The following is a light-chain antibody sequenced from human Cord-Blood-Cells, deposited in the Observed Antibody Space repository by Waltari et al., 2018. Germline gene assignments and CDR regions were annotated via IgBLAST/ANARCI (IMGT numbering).Light chain of an antibody. CDR1: SSDVGGYNY. CDR2: EVS. Sequence: QSALTQPASVSGSPGQSITIPCTGTSSDVGGYNYVSWYQQPPGKAPKLMLYEVSNRPSGVSNRFLGSKSGNTASLTISGLQAEDEADYYCSSYTSSSTLEVFGGGTKLTVL. V-gene: IGLV2-14*01. J-gene: IGLJ2*01. CDR3: SSYTSSSTLEV.